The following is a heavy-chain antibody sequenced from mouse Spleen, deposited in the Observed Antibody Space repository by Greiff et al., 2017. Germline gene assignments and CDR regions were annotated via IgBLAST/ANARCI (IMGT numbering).Heavy chain of an antibody. D-gene: IGHD2-3*01. CDR1: GFTFSDYG. CDR2: ISSGSSTI. CDR3: ARPDGYYPYYYAMDY. V-gene: IGHV5-17*01. J-gene: IGHJ4*01. Sequence: EVKLVESGGGLVKPGGSLKLSCAASGFTFSDYGMHWVRQAPEKGLEWVAYISSGSSTIYYADTVKGRFTISRDNAKNTLFLQMTSLRSEDTAMYYCARPDGYYPYYYAMDYWGQGTSVTVSS.